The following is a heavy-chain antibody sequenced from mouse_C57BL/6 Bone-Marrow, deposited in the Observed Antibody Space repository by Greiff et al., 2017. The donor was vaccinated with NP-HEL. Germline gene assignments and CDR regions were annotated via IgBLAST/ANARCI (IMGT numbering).Heavy chain of an antibody. Sequence: QVQLQQSGPELVKPGASVKISCKASGYAFSSSWMNWVKQRPGKGLEWIGRIYPGDGDTNYNGKFKGKATLTADKSSSTAYMQLSSLTSEDSAVCFCARRNYVAMDYWGQGTSVTVSS. D-gene: IGHD2-1*01. CDR1: GYAFSSSW. CDR2: IYPGDGDT. J-gene: IGHJ4*01. V-gene: IGHV1-82*01. CDR3: ARRNYVAMDY.